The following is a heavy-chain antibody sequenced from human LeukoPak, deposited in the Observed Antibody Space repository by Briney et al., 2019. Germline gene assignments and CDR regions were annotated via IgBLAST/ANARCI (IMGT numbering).Heavy chain of an antibody. CDR2: IIPIFGTA. Sequence: GASVKVSCKASGGTFSSYAISWVRQAPGQGLEWMGGIIPIFGTANYAQKFQGRVTITTDESTSTAYMELSSLRSEDTAVYYCAADVISWYVFDYWGQGTLVTVSS. CDR3: AADVISWYVFDY. D-gene: IGHD6-13*01. V-gene: IGHV1-69*05. J-gene: IGHJ4*02. CDR1: GGTFSSYA.